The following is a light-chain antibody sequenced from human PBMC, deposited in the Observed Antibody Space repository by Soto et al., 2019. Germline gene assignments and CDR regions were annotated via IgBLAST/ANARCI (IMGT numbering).Light chain of an antibody. Sequence: QSALTQPASVSGSRGQSITISCTGTSSDVGTYNYVSWYQQHPGKAPKLMIYEVSNRPSGVSNRFSGSKSGNTASLTISGLQAEDEADYYCSSYTISSTWVFGGGTKLTVL. CDR1: SSDVGTYNY. J-gene: IGLJ3*02. CDR3: SSYTISSTWV. CDR2: EVS. V-gene: IGLV2-14*01.